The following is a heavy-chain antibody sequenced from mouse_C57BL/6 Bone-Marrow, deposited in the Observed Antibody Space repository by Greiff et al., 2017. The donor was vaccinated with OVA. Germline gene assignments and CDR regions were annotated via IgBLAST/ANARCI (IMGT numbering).Heavy chain of an antibody. CDR3: AREIARYYYGSSSYFDY. V-gene: IGHV14-4*01. CDR2: IDPENGDT. D-gene: IGHD1-1*01. Sequence: VQLQQSGAELVRPGASVKLSCTASGFNIKDDYMHWVKQRPEQGLEWIGWIDPENGDTEYASKFQGKATITADTSSNTAYLQLSSLTSEDTAVYYCAREIARYYYGSSSYFDYWGQGTTLTVSS. J-gene: IGHJ2*01. CDR1: GFNIKDDY.